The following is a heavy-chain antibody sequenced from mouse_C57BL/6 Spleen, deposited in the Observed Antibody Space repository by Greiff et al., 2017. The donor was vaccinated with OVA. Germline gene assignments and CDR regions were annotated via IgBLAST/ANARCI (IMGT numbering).Heavy chain of an antibody. D-gene: IGHD1-1*01. CDR1: GYSFTGYY. CDR3: ARPRSSAWYFDV. Sequence: VQLQQSGPELVKPGASVKISCKASGYSFTGYYMNWVKQSPEKSLEWIGEINPSTGGTTYNQKFKAKATLTVDKSSSTAYMQLKSLTSEDSAVYDCARPRSSAWYFDVWGTGTTVTVSS. J-gene: IGHJ1*03. V-gene: IGHV1-42*01. CDR2: INPSTGGT.